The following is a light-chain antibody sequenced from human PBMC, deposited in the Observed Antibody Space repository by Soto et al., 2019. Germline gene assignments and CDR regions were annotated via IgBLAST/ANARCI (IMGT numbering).Light chain of an antibody. Sequence: EIVMTQSPATLSVSPGERATLSCRASQSVSSNLAWYQQKPGQAPRLLIYGASTKATGIPARFSGSGSETEFTLTISSLQSENFAVYYCLHNNTWPYTFGQGTKLEIK. CDR1: QSVSSN. CDR2: GAS. V-gene: IGKV3-15*01. CDR3: LHNNTWPYT. J-gene: IGKJ2*01.